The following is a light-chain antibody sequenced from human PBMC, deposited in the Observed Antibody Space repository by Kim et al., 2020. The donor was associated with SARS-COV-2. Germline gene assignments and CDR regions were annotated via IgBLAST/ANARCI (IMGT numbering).Light chain of an antibody. CDR3: QHNT. J-gene: IGKJ4*01. CDR2: DAA. CDR1: QRVGTN. Sequence: PATLSVSPGERVTLSCSASQRVGTNLVWYQQNPGQSTRPLIYDAATRATGVPARFAGSGSGTEFTLTINDLQSEEFAVYYCQHNTFGGGTKVDIK. V-gene: IGKV3-15*01.